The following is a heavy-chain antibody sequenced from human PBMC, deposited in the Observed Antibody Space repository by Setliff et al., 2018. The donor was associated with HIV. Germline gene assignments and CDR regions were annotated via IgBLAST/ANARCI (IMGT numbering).Heavy chain of an antibody. CDR3: GRIDPYDSTGYREIDSFDI. J-gene: IGHJ3*02. D-gene: IGHD3-22*01. Sequence: HPGGSLRLSCAASRFTFSRYWMSWVRQAPGKGLEWVANINQDGSEVYHAKSVRGRFTISRDNARNSMYLQMNRLRVEDTAVYYCGRIDPYDSTGYREIDSFDIWGQGTKVTVSS. CDR2: INQDGSEV. V-gene: IGHV3-7*01. CDR1: RFTFSRYW.